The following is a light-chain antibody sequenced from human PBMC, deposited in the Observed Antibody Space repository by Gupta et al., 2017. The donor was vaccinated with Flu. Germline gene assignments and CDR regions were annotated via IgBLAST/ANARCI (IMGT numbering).Light chain of an antibody. CDR3: QQYYTSVT. CDR1: QNVLYSSNNRNY. CDR2: WAS. V-gene: IGKV4-1*01. Sequence: DIVMTQSPDSLAVSLGERATINCKSSQNVLYSSNNRNYLAWYQQKPGQPPKLLIYWASTRESGVPDRFSGSGSGTDFTLTISSLQAEDVAVYYCQQYYTSVTFGQGTKVEIK. J-gene: IGKJ1*01.